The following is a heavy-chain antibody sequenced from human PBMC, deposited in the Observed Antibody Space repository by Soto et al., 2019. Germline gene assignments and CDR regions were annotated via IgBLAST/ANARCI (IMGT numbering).Heavy chain of an antibody. J-gene: IGHJ4*02. CDR1: GFTFSIFA. Sequence: PGGSLRLSCAASGFTFSIFAMSWVRQSPGKELEWVSTISGSGGSTYYADAVKGRFSISRDNSMGTLYLQMKSLRVEDTAIYYCAKEVSLGSTVDLGYWGQGTLVTV. D-gene: IGHD7-27*01. CDR2: ISGSGGST. V-gene: IGHV3-23*01. CDR3: AKEVSLGSTVDLGY.